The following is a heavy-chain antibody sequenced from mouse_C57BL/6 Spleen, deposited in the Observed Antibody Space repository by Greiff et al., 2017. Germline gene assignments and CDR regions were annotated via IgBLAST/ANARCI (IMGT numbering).Heavy chain of an antibody. V-gene: IGHV1-5*01. CDR1: GYTFTSYW. CDR2: IYPGNSDT. D-gene: IGHD2-1*01. J-gene: IGHJ3*01. CDR3: TEQYGTEAGFAY. Sequence: VQLQQSGTVLARPGASVKMSCKTSGYTFTSYWMHWVKQRPGQGLEWIGAIYPGNSDTSYNQKFKGKAKLTAVTSASTAYMELSSLTNEDSAVDYCTEQYGTEAGFAYWGQGTLVTVSA.